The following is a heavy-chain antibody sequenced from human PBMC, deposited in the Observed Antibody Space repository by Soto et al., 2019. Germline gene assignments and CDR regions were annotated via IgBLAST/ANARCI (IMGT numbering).Heavy chain of an antibody. J-gene: IGHJ6*02. Sequence: EVQVLESGGGLVQPGGSLRLSCAASGFTFSSYAMSWVRQAPGKGLEWVSAISGSGGSTYHADSVRGRFTISRDNSKNTLYLQRNSLGAEDAAVYYCAEDPSYGSGSYYDYYYDIDVWGQGTTVTVSS. CDR3: AEDPSYGSGSYYDYYYDIDV. V-gene: IGHV3-23*01. CDR2: ISGSGGST. CDR1: GFTFSSYA. D-gene: IGHD3-10*01.